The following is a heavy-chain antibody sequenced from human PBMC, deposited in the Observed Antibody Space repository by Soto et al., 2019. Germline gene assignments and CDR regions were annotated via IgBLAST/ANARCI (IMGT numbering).Heavy chain of an antibody. Sequence: TLPLTCAISGDSASTNSATWDWIRQPPSRGLEWLGRTYYRSNWYTDYAVSVKGRITISPDTSNNQLSLQLNSVTPDDTAVYYCARLIGNSWLDSWGQGTLVTVSS. J-gene: IGHJ5*01. V-gene: IGHV6-1*01. CDR2: TYYRSNWYT. CDR3: ARLIGNSWLDS. D-gene: IGHD2-8*01. CDR1: GDSASTNSAT.